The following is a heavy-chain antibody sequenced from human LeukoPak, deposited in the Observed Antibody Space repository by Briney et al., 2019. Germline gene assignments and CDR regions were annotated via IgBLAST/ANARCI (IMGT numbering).Heavy chain of an antibody. CDR3: AKLEITMIVVVITPFDY. CDR1: GFTFSSYA. Sequence: GGSLRLSCAASGFTFSSYAMSWVRQAPGKGLEWVSAISGSGGSTYYADSVKGRFTISRDNSKNTLYLQMNSLRAEDTAVYYCAKLEITMIVVVITPFDYWGQGTLVTVSS. V-gene: IGHV3-23*01. CDR2: ISGSGGST. D-gene: IGHD3-22*01. J-gene: IGHJ4*02.